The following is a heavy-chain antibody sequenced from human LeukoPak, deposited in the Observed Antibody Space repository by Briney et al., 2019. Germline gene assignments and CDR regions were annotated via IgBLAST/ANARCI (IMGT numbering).Heavy chain of an antibody. CDR2: ISSSGTTI. V-gene: IGHV3-11*01. Sequence: PGGSLRLSCAASGFTFSDYYMSWISQAPGKGLEWVSYISSSGTTIYYADSVKGRFTISRDNAKNSLYLQMNSLRAEDTAVYYCARDGHHKYYDFWSGYPYYFDYWGQGTLVTVSS. CDR3: ARDGHHKYYDFWSGYPYYFDY. D-gene: IGHD3-3*01. J-gene: IGHJ4*02. CDR1: GFTFSDYY.